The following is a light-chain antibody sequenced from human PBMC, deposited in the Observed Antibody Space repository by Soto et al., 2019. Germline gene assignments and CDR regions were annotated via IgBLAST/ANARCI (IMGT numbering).Light chain of an antibody. CDR3: QSYDSSLSAFV. CDR1: SSND. Sequence: QSVLTQPPSVSGAPGQRVTISCTGTSSNDVHWYQDLPGTAPKLLIYSDINRPSGVPDRFSGSKSGTSASLTITGLQPEDEGDYYCQSYDSSLSAFVFGTGTKLIVL. CDR2: SDI. V-gene: IGLV1-40*01. J-gene: IGLJ1*01.